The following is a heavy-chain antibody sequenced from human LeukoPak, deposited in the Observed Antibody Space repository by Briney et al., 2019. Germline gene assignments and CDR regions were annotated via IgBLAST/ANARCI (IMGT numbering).Heavy chain of an antibody. CDR1: GFSLSDYA. D-gene: IGHD6-19*01. CDR3: VSPIYCSSGWYAGH. CDR2: ITSSSAYI. V-gene: IGHV3-21*01. J-gene: IGHJ4*02. Sequence: PGGSLRLSCAASGFSLSDYAMNWVRQAPGKGLEWVSTITSSSAYIYYADPVKGRFTVSRDNAKNSLYLEMNSLRTEDTAVYYCVSPIYCSSGWYAGHWGQGTLVTVSS.